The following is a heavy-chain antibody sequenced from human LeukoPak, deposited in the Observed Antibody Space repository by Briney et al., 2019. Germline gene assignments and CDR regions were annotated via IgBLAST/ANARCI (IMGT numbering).Heavy chain of an antibody. CDR2: IKSKTDGGTT. D-gene: IGHD2-21*01. CDR3: TTGIPGAEDAFDI. Sequence: GGSLRLSCAASGFIFSNAWMSWVRQAPGKGLEWVGRIKSKTDGGTTDYAAPVKGRFTISRDDSNNTLYLQMNSLKTEDTAVYYCTTGIPGAEDAFDIWGQGTMVTVSS. V-gene: IGHV3-15*01. CDR1: GFIFSNAW. J-gene: IGHJ3*02.